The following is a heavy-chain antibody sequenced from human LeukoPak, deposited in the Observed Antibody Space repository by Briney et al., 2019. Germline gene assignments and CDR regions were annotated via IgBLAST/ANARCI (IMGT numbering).Heavy chain of an antibody. J-gene: IGHJ5*02. CDR1: GFTFSSYA. CDR2: ISGSGGST. CDR3: AKFPPDYDYVWGTASFDP. V-gene: IGHV3-23*01. D-gene: IGHD3-16*01. Sequence: GGSLRLSCAASGFTFSSYAMSWVRQAPGKGLEWVSAISGSGGSTYYADSVRVRITISRDNSKNTLYLQMNSLRAEDTAVYYCAKFPPDYDYVWGTASFDPWGQGTLVTVSS.